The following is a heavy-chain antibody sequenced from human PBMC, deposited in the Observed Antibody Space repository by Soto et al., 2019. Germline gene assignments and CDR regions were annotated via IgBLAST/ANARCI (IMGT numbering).Heavy chain of an antibody. CDR1: GGSISNTNYY. CDR3: VRTPPSLWDLVGEPLDRQGDYHKAVGV. V-gene: IGHV4-39*01. J-gene: IGHJ6*01. CDR2: IYYTGTV. D-gene: IGHD3-16*01. Sequence: SETLSLTCSVSGGSISNTNYYWAWIRQSPGEGLEWIGSIYYTGTVNYNPSLQSRVTVSLDTYKSQFSLQLRSVTAADTAIYYCVRTPPSLWDLVGEPLDRQGDYHKAVGVWGQGTTVTVSS.